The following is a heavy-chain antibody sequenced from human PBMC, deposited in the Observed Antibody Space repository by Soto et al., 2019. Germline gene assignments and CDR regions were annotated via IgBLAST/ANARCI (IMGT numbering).Heavy chain of an antibody. D-gene: IGHD6-19*01. Sequence: QLQLQESGSGLVKPSQTLSLTCAVSGGSISSGGYSWSWIRQPPGKGLEWIGYIYHSGSTYYNPTLKSRVTVSVDRSKNQFFLKLSSVTDAGTAVYYCARAGGLGAVAADYWGQGTLVTVSS. CDR1: GGSISSGGYS. CDR3: ARAGGLGAVAADY. V-gene: IGHV4-30-2*01. J-gene: IGHJ4*02. CDR2: IYHSGST.